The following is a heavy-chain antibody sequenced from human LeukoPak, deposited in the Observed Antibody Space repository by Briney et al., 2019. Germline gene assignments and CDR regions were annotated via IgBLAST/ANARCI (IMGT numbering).Heavy chain of an antibody. Sequence: WASVKVSCKASGYTFTGYYMHWVRQAPGQGLEWMGWINPNSGGTNYAQKFQGRVTMTRDTSISTVYMELSRLRSDDTAVYYCARSRMVRGVNDAFDIWGQGTMVTVSS. D-gene: IGHD3-10*01. CDR3: ARSRMVRGVNDAFDI. V-gene: IGHV1-2*02. CDR2: INPNSGGT. J-gene: IGHJ3*02. CDR1: GYTFTGYY.